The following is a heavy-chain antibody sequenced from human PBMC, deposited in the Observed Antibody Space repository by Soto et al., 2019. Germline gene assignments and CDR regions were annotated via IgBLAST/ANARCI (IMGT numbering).Heavy chain of an antibody. Sequence: QPGGSLRLSCAASGFGFSSYGMRWVRQAPGKGLEWVSVIWNDGSDKYYADSVKGRFTISRDNSKNTLYLQMNSLRAEDTAVYYCARERDDAFDIWGQGTLVTVSS. V-gene: IGHV3-33*01. CDR3: ARERDDAFDI. CDR1: GFGFSSYG. J-gene: IGHJ3*02. CDR2: IWNDGSDK.